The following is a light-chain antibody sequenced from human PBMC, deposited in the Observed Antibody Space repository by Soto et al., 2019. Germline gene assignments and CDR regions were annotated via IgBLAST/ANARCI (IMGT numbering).Light chain of an antibody. J-gene: IGLJ2*01. CDR3: CSYTSSSTRI. CDR1: SSDVGHYNY. V-gene: IGLV2-14*01. CDR2: DVN. Sequence: QSALTQPASVSGSPGQSITISCTGTSSDVGHYNYVSWYQQYPGKAPKLMIYDVNTRPSGVSNRFSGSKSGNTASLTISGLQAEDEAYYYCCSYTSSSTRIFGGGTKVTVL.